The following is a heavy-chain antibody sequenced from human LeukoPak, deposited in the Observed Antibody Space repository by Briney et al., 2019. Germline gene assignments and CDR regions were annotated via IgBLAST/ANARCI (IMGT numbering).Heavy chain of an antibody. CDR1: GFTFSSYW. V-gene: IGHV3-7*01. J-gene: IGHJ4*02. D-gene: IGHD1-1*01. CDR2: IKYDGNEE. Sequence: GGSLRLSCAASGFTFSSYWMHWVRQAPGKGLEWVANIKYDGNEEYYVDSLKGRFTISRDNAKSSLYLQLNSLRVEDTAVYYCKSGGAAPGSFDYWGQGTLVTVSP. CDR3: KSGGAAPGSFDY.